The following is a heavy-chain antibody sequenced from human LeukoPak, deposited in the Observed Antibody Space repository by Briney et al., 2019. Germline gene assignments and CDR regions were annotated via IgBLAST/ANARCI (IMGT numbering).Heavy chain of an antibody. J-gene: IGHJ5*02. D-gene: IGHD1-26*01. CDR1: GFTFSSYG. Sequence: GGSLRLSCAASGFTFSSYGMHWVREAPGKGLEWVAVISYDGSNKYYADSVKGRFTISRDNSKNTLYLRMNSLRAEDTAVYYCARPVVGASSWFDPWGQGTLVTVSS. CDR2: ISYDGSNK. V-gene: IGHV3-30*03. CDR3: ARPVVGASSWFDP.